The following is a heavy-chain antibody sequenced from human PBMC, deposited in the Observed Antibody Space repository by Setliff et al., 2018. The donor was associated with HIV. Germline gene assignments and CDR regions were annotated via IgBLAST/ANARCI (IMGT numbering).Heavy chain of an antibody. V-gene: IGHV4-39*01. Sequence: PSETLSLTCTVSASSIRSSTYYWAWIHQPPGKGLEWIGTIYYSGSTYYNPSLKSRATISVDTSKNQFSLKLSSVTAADTAVYYCIIAYSSGWLAPMGFDSWGQGTLVTVSS. D-gene: IGHD6-19*01. CDR1: ASSIRSSTYY. J-gene: IGHJ4*02. CDR2: IYYSGST. CDR3: IIAYSSGWLAPMGFDS.